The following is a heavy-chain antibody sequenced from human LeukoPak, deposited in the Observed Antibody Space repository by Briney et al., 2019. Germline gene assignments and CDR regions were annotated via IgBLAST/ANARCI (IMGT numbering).Heavy chain of an antibody. CDR2: INHSGST. V-gene: IGHV4-34*01. D-gene: IGHD3-16*02. CDR1: GGSFSGYY. CDR3: ARAEIKLYNQRRYYFDY. J-gene: IGHJ4*02. Sequence: SETLSLTCAVYGGSFSGYYWSWIREPPGKGLEWIGEINHSGSTNYNPSLKSRVTISVDTSKNQFSLKLSSVTAADTAVYYCARAEIKLYNQRRYYFDYWGQGTLVTVSS.